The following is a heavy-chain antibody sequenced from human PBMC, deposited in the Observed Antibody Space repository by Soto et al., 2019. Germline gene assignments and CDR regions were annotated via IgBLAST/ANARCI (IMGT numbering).Heavy chain of an antibody. CDR2: ISTYDDKT. V-gene: IGHV1-18*01. CDR1: GYSFRTHG. CDR3: ARDLGYCNSSGCFRNRFET. D-gene: IGHD2-15*01. J-gene: IGHJ5*02. Sequence: QVQLVQSGAEVKTPGASVKVSCRASGYSFRTHGISWVRQAPGQGLEWMGWISTYDDKTNFPQKFQGRFTMTTDTSTSTAYMELWSLRSDDTAVYFCARDLGYCNSSGCFRNRFETWGQGTLVTVSS.